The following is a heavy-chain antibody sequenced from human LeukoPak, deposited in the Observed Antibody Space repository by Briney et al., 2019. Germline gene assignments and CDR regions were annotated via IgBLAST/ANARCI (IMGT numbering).Heavy chain of an antibody. J-gene: IGHJ4*02. CDR2: IDPVDGET. V-gene: IGHV1-69-2*01. CDR3: ARDHEERGPYLDL. Sequence: ASVTVSSKASGYPFSDYYIHWVQEAPGKGLEWMGRIDPVDGETTYAESFQGRVTFTADRSTYTIYMELNSLTFADRAVYYCARDHEERGPYLDLWGQGTQVIVSS. D-gene: IGHD3-10*01. CDR1: GYPFSDYY.